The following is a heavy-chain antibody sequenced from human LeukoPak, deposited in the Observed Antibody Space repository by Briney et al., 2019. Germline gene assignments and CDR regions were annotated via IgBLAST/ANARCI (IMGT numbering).Heavy chain of an antibody. Sequence: ASVKVSCKASGYTFTSYGISWVRQAPGQGLEWMGWINPNSGGTNYAQKFQGRVTMTRDTSISTAYMELSRLRSDDTAVYYCARKLWAYDAFDIWGQGTMVTVSS. D-gene: IGHD2-21*01. V-gene: IGHV1-2*02. J-gene: IGHJ3*02. CDR3: ARKLWAYDAFDI. CDR1: GYTFTSYG. CDR2: INPNSGGT.